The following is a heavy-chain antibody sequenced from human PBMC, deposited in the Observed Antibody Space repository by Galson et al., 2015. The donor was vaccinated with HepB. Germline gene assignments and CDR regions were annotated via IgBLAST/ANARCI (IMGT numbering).Heavy chain of an antibody. CDR2: TSGYNGNT. V-gene: IGHV1-18*01. CDR1: GYTFSSYG. CDR3: ARDKSSTWYYLDY. J-gene: IGHJ4*02. D-gene: IGHD6-13*01. Sequence: GYTFSSYGISWVRQAPGQGLEWMGWTSGYNGNTKYAQKSQGRVTMTTDTSTSTAYMELRSLKSDDTAVYYCARDKSSTWYYLDYWGQGTLVTVSS.